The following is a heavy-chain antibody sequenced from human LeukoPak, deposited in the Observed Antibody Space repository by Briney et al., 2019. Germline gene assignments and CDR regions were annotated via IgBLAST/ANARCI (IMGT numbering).Heavy chain of an antibody. CDR3: ARAAAGRAYYHYGMDV. J-gene: IGHJ6*02. D-gene: IGHD6-13*01. Sequence: PGGSLRLPCVASGITFSNYAVSWVRQAPEKGLDWVSVISGSAHKIRYADSVKGRFTISRDISKNTLDLQMNSLRADDTAVYYCARAAAGRAYYHYGMDVWGQGTTVTVSS. CDR2: ISGSAHKI. V-gene: IGHV3-23*01. CDR1: GITFSNYA.